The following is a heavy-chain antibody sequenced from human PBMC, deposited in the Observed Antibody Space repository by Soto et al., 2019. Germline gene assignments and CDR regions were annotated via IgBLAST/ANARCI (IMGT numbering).Heavy chain of an antibody. CDR2: ISATGGGT. D-gene: IGHD3-16*01. CDR1: GFKFSSYA. Sequence: LRLSCAASGFKFSSYAMSWVRQAPGKGLEWVSLISATGGGTYYADSVKGRFTISRDNSDNTLYLQVHSLRAEDTAVYYCAKDRRAGGNSAFYFDFWGQGAQVTVS. V-gene: IGHV3-23*01. J-gene: IGHJ5*01. CDR3: AKDRRAGGNSAFYFDF.